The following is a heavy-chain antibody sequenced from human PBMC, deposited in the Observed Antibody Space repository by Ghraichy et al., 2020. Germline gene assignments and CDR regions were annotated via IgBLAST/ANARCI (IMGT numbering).Heavy chain of an antibody. D-gene: IGHD3-10*01. CDR2: IRNSGVDT. J-gene: IGHJ4*02. V-gene: IGHV3-23*01. Sequence: GESLNISCAASGFTFSSYAMSWVRQAPGKGLEWVSAIRNSGVDTYYPDSVKGSFTISRDNSKNTLYLQMDSLRAEDTAVYYCAKVPNAGSFYYFDYWGQGTLLTVSS. CDR1: GFTFSSYA. CDR3: AKVPNAGSFYYFDY.